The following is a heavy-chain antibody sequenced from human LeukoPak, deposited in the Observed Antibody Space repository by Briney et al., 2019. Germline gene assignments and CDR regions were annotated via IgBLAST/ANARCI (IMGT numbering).Heavy chain of an antibody. Sequence: PGGSLRLSCVASGFTFSSYAMHWVRQAPGKGLEWVAVISYDGSNKYYADSVKGRFTISRDNSKNTLYLQMNSLRAEDTAVYYCASYYYYYGMDVWGQGTTVTVSS. V-gene: IGHV3-30*04. J-gene: IGHJ6*02. CDR3: ASYYYYYGMDV. CDR1: GFTFSSYA. CDR2: ISYDGSNK.